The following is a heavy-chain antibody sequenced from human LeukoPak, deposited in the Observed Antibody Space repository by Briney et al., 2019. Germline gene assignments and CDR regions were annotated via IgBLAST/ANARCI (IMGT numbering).Heavy chain of an antibody. V-gene: IGHV4-39*07. J-gene: IGHJ4*02. D-gene: IGHD2/OR15-2a*01. CDR1: GGSISSSSYY. CDR2: IYYSGST. CDR3: ARGDSTKVGFDY. Sequence: PSETLSLSCTVSGGSISSSSYYWGWIRQPPGKGLEWIGSIYYSGSTYYNPSLKSRVTISVDTSKNQFSLKLSSVTAADTAVYYCARGDSTKVGFDYWGQGTLVTVSS.